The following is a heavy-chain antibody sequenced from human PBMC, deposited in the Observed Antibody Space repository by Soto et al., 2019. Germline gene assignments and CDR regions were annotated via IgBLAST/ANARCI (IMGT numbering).Heavy chain of an antibody. J-gene: IGHJ4*02. CDR1: GGTFSSYA. D-gene: IGHD6-13*01. CDR3: ARASIGMQQRLSYSFDY. Sequence: SVKSTCKAAGGTFSSYAISWVRQAPGQGLEGMGGIIPIFGTANYAQKFQGRVTITADKSTSTAYMELSSLRSEDTAVYYCARASIGMQQRLSYSFDYSGQGTLVTVS. CDR2: IIPIFGTA. V-gene: IGHV1-69*06.